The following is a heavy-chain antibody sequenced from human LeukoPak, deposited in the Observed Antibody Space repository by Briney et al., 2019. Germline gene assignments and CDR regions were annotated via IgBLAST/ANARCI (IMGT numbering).Heavy chain of an antibody. CDR2: ISYDGSNK. D-gene: IGHD3-9*01. CDR3: AKDLYRQLRYFDWLSDY. V-gene: IGHV3-30*18. J-gene: IGHJ4*02. CDR1: GFTFSSYG. Sequence: PGRSLRLSCAASGFTFSSYGMHWVRQAPGKGLEWVAVISYDGSNKYYADSVKGRFTISRDNSKNTLYLQMNSLRAEDTAVYYCAKDLYRQLRYFDWLSDYWGQGTLVTVSS.